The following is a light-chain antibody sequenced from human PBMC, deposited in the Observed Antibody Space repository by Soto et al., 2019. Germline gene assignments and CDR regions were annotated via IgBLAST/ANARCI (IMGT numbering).Light chain of an antibody. J-gene: IGLJ3*02. V-gene: IGLV1-44*01. Sequence: QSVLTQPPSASGTPGQRVTISCSGSSSNIGSNTVNWYQQVPGTAPKLLIYSNNQRPSVVPDRFSGSRSGTPASLAISGLQSEDEADYYCVAWDDSLNGWVFGGGTKLTVL. CDR2: SNN. CDR3: VAWDDSLNGWV. CDR1: SSNIGSNT.